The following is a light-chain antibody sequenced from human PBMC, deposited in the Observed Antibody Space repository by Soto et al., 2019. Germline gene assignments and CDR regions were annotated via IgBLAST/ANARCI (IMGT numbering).Light chain of an antibody. CDR3: SSYTSSSTLGV. CDR1: SSDIGGYNY. CDR2: GVS. J-gene: IGLJ2*01. V-gene: IGLV2-14*03. Sequence: QSVLTQPASLSGSPGQSITISCTGTSSDIGGYNYVSWYQQHPGKAPELMIYGVSNRPSGVSNRFSGSKSGNTASLSISGLQAEDEADYYCSSYTSSSTLGVFGGGTKVTVL.